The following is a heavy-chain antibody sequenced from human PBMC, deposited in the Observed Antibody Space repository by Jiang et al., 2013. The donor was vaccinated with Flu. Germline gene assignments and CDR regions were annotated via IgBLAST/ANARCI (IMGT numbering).Heavy chain of an antibody. CDR2: INSDGSST. Sequence: WVSRINSDGSSTSYADSVKGRFTISRDNAKNTLYLQMNSLRAEDTAVYYCARISGYDAFDIWGQGTMVTVSS. J-gene: IGHJ3*02. V-gene: IGHV3-74*01. CDR3: ARISGYDAFDI. D-gene: IGHD3-22*01.